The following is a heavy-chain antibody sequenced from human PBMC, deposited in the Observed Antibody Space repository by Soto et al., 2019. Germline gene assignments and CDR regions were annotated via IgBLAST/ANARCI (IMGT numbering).Heavy chain of an antibody. J-gene: IGHJ5*02. V-gene: IGHV4-30-4*01. Sequence: PSETLSLTCSVSGGSISSGDYYWNWIRQPPGKGLEWIGYIYHTGSAYYNPSLKSRVTMSVDTSKNQFSLKLSSVTAADTAVYYCARDSSGWNWFDPWGQGTLVTLSS. D-gene: IGHD6-19*01. CDR2: IYHTGSA. CDR1: GGSISSGDYY. CDR3: ARDSSGWNWFDP.